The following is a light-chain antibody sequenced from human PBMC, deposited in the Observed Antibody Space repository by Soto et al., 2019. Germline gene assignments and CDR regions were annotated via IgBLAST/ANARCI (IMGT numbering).Light chain of an antibody. V-gene: IGKV1-5*03. CDR1: QSISSR. CDR2: KAS. CDR3: QQYNSYST. J-gene: IGKJ1*01. Sequence: DIQMTQSPSTLSASVGDSVTITCRASQSISSRLAWYQQKPGKAPKLLIYKASSLESGVPSRFSGSGSGTEFTLTISSLQPDDFATYYCQQYNSYSTFGQGTKVEIK.